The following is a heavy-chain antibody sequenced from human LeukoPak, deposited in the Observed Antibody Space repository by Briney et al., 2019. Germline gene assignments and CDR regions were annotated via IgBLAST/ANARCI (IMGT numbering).Heavy chain of an antibody. CDR2: INHSGST. V-gene: IGHV4-39*07. CDR1: GGSISSSSSYY. J-gene: IGHJ4*02. Sequence: SETLSLTCTVSGGSISSSSSYYWGWIRQPPGKGLEWIGQINHSGSTSYSPSLKSRVTISADTSRNQFSLKLSSVTAADTAVYYCAKWGQGNYFDYWGQGTLVTVSS. D-gene: IGHD3-16*01. CDR3: AKWGQGNYFDY.